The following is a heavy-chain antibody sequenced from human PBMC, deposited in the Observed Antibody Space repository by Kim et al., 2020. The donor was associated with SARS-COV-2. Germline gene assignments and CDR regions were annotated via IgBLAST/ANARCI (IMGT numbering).Heavy chain of an antibody. CDR1: GGSISSSNW. V-gene: IGHV4-4*02. J-gene: IGHJ4*02. CDR3: ARARGYSYGYEVDY. D-gene: IGHD5-18*01. Sequence: SETLSLTCAVSGGSISSSNWWSWVRQPPGKGLKWIGEIYHSGSTNYNPSLKSRVTISVDKSKNQFSLKLSSVTAADTAVYYCARARGYSYGYEVDYWGQGTLVTVSS. CDR2: IYHSGST.